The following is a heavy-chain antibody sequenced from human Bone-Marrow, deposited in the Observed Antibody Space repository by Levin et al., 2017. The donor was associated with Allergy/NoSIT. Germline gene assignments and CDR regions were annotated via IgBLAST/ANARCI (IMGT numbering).Heavy chain of an antibody. CDR1: GFTFNKYG. CDR3: AKDPMWDRYNFDMDV. J-gene: IGHJ6*02. D-gene: IGHD1-26*01. Sequence: AGGSLRLSCTASGFTFNKYGLMWVRQAPGKGLEWVASIGGSGIDSNYADSVRGRFTITRDTNMIFLQINSLRVEDTAIYYCAKDPMWDRYNFDMDVWGQGTSVIVSS. V-gene: IGHV3-23*01. CDR2: IGGSGIDS.